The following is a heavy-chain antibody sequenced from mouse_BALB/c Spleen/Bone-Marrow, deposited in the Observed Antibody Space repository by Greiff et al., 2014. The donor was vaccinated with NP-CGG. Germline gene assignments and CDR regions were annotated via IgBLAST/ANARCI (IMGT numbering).Heavy chain of an antibody. J-gene: IGHJ2*01. CDR2: IAPGSGST. CDR1: GYTFTSYW. V-gene: IGHV1S41*01. Sequence: DLVKPGASVKLSCKASGYTFTSYWINWIKQRPGQGLEWIGRIAPGSGSTYYNAMFKGKATLTVDTSSSTAYIQLSILSSEGSAVYFCARFPFYYGNSFYYFDYWGQGTTLTVSA. D-gene: IGHD1-1*01. CDR3: ARFPFYYGNSFYYFDY.